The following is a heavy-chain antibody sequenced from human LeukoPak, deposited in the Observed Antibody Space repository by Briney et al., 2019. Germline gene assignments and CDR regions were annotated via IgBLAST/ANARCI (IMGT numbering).Heavy chain of an antibody. D-gene: IGHD5-12*01. CDR1: GITLSNYG. CDR3: AKAYSGYVPFDY. V-gene: IGHV3-23*01. J-gene: IGHJ4*02. CDR2: ISGSGGST. Sequence: GGSLRLSCAVSGITLSNYGMSWVRQAPGKGLEWVAGISGSGGSTYYADSVKGRFTISRDNPKNTLYLQMNSLRAEDTAVYYCAKAYSGYVPFDYWGQGTLVTVSS.